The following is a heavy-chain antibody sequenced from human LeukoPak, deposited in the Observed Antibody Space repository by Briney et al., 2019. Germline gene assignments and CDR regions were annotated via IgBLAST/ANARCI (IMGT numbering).Heavy chain of an antibody. CDR3: ARGAHYDFWSGYNNWFDP. Sequence: GGSLRLSCAASGFTVSSNYVSWVRQAPGKGLEWVSVIYSGDSTYYADSVKGRFTISRDNSKNTLYLQMNSLRAEDTAVYYCARGAHYDFWSGYNNWFDPWGQGTLVTVSS. J-gene: IGHJ5*02. CDR2: IYSGDST. D-gene: IGHD3-3*01. V-gene: IGHV3-53*01. CDR1: GFTVSSNY.